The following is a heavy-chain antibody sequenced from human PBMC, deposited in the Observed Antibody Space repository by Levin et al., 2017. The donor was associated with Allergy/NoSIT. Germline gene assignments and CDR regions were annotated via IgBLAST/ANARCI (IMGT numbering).Heavy chain of an antibody. Sequence: GESLKISCGASGFIFSSYGMHWVRQVPGKGLEWVAVIWHDGNKKYYGDSVKGRFTISRDNSKNTLYLQMNSLRAEDTALYYCARDRSNRGTYPIDYWGQGTLVTVSS. V-gene: IGHV3-33*01. J-gene: IGHJ4*02. CDR2: IWHDGNKK. D-gene: IGHD2/OR15-2a*01. CDR3: ARDRSNRGTYPIDY. CDR1: GFIFSSYG.